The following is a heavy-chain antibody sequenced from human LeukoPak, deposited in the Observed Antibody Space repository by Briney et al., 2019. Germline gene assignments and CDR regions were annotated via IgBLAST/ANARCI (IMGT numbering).Heavy chain of an antibody. D-gene: IGHD6-13*01. V-gene: IGHV4-38-2*02. Sequence: PSETLSLTCSVSGYSISSGYYWGWIRQPPGKGLEWIGSIDHTGSSYYHPSLKSRVAMSVDTSRKHFSLNLTSVTAADTAVYYCASSWYSNYYYMDVWGKGTTVTISS. CDR3: ASSWYSNYYYMDV. CDR1: GYSISSGYY. J-gene: IGHJ6*03. CDR2: IDHTGSS.